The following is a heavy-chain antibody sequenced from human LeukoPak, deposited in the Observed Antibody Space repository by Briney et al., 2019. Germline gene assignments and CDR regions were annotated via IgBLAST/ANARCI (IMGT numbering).Heavy chain of an antibody. CDR3: ARDRRVGYYYMDV. D-gene: IGHD3-10*01. CDR2: IYCSGST. V-gene: IGHV4-59*01. Sequence: SETLSLTCTDPGGSISSYYWSWIRQPPGKGLEWIGYIYCSGSTNYNPSLKSRVTISVDTSKNQFSLKLSSVTAADTAVYYCARDRRVGYYYMDVWGKGTTVTVSS. CDR1: GGSISSYY. J-gene: IGHJ6*03.